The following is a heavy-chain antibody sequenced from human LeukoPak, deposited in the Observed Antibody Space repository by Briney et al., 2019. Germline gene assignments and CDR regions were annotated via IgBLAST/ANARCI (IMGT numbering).Heavy chain of an antibody. J-gene: IGHJ5*02. V-gene: IGHV3-30*18. CDR2: ISYDGSNK. CDR1: GFTLSSYG. CDR3: AKELYH. D-gene: IGHD3-10*01. Sequence: GGSLRLSCTASGFTLSSYGMHWVRQAPGKGLEWVAVISYDGSNKYYADSVKGRFTISRDNSKNTLYLQMNSLRAEDTAVYYCAKELYHWGQGTLVTVSS.